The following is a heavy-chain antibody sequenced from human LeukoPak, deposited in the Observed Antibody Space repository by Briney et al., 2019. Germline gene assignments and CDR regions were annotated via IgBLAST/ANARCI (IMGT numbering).Heavy chain of an antibody. V-gene: IGHV3-7*01. J-gene: IGHJ4*02. CDR1: GFTFDDYG. CDR2: IKGDGTES. CDR3: ARNER. Sequence: PGGSLRLSCAASGFTFDDYGMSWVRQAPGKGLEWVANIKGDGTESDYADSVKGRFTISRDNARNFLYLEMNNLRVEDTALYYCARNERWGQGTLVTVSP. D-gene: IGHD1-1*01.